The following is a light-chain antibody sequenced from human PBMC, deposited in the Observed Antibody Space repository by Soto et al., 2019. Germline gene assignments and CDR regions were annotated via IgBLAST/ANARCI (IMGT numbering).Light chain of an antibody. J-gene: IGLJ1*01. CDR2: DVS. CDR1: SSDVGNYNY. Sequence: QSALTQPASVSGSPGQSITISCTGASSDVGNYNYVSWYQQHPGKAPKLIIYDVSTRPSGVSNRFSGSKSGNPASLTISGLQAEDEADYYCSSYTSSTTLYVFGTGTKLTVL. CDR3: SSYTSSTTLYV. V-gene: IGLV2-14*03.